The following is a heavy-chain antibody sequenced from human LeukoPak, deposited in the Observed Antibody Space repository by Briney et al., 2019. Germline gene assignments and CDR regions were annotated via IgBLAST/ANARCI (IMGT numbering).Heavy chain of an antibody. CDR3: ARDRTYYDFWSGYTDTSYGMDV. J-gene: IGHJ6*02. Sequence: GGSLRLSCAASGFTFSSYEMNWVRQAPGKGLEWVSYISSSGSTIYYADSAKGRFTISRDNAKNSLYLQMNSLRAEDTAVYYCARDRTYYDFWSGYTDTSYGMDVWGQGTTVTVSS. CDR2: ISSSGSTI. D-gene: IGHD3-3*01. CDR1: GFTFSSYE. V-gene: IGHV3-48*03.